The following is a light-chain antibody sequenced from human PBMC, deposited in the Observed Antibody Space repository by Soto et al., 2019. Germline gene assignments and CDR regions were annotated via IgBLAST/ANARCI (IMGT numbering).Light chain of an antibody. V-gene: IGKV3-20*01. Sequence: EIVLTQSPATLSLSPGERATLSCRASQSVSGYVAWYQQKPGQAPRLLIYGASSRATGIPDRFTGSGSGTDFTLTISRLEPEDFAVFYCHQYGSSPQTFGQGTKVDIK. CDR3: HQYGSSPQT. J-gene: IGKJ1*01. CDR1: QSVSGY. CDR2: GAS.